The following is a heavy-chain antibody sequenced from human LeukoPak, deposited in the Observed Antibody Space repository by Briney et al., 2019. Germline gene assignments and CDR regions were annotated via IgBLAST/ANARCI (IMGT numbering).Heavy chain of an antibody. CDR1: GFTFSSYE. D-gene: IGHD3-10*02. Sequence: GGSLRLSCAASGFTFSSYEMNWVRQDPGKGLEWVSYISSSGSTIYYADSVKGRFTISRDNAKNSLYLQMNSLRAEDTAVYYCAELGITMIGGVWGKGTTVTISS. CDR3: AELGITMIGGV. CDR2: ISSSGSTI. J-gene: IGHJ6*04. V-gene: IGHV3-48*03.